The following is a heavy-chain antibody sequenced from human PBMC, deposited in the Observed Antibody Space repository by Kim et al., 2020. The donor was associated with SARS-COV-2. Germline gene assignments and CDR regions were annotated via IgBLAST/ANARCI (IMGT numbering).Heavy chain of an antibody. CDR1: GFTFDDYA. CDR2: ISGEGGST. D-gene: IGHD5-12*01. V-gene: IGHV3-43*02. CDR3: AKEIMAGIWLQLHYYYVMEV. Sequence: GGSLRLSCAASGFTFDDYAMHWVRQAPGKGLEWVSLISGEGGSTYYAESVKGRFTISRDNSKNSLYLQMNSLRTEDTALYYCAKEIMAGIWLQLHYYYVMEVWGEGTTVTVSS. J-gene: IGHJ6*04.